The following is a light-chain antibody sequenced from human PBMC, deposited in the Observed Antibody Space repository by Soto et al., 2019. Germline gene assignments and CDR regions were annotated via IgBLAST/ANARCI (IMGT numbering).Light chain of an antibody. V-gene: IGKV3-20*01. CDR2: GAS. Sequence: EIVLTQSPGTLSLFPGERATLSCRASQSISSSYLAWYQQKPGQAPRLLIHGASNRATGIPDRFSGAGSGTDFTLTISRQDPEDFAVYYCHQYGSAPAWTFGKGTKVEIK. J-gene: IGKJ1*01. CDR3: HQYGSAPAWT. CDR1: QSISSSY.